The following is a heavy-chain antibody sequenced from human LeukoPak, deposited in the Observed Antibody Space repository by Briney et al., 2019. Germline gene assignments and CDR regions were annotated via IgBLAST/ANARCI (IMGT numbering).Heavy chain of an antibody. D-gene: IGHD6-6*01. CDR3: AKDFRDGSSSFDY. CDR2: ISGSGGST. V-gene: IGHV3-23*01. Sequence: GGSLRLSCAASGFTFSSYAMSWVRQAPGKGLEWVSAISGSGGSTYYADSVKGRFTISRDNSKNTLYLQMNSLGAEDTAVYYCAKDFRDGSSSFDYWGQGTLVTVSS. CDR1: GFTFSSYA. J-gene: IGHJ4*02.